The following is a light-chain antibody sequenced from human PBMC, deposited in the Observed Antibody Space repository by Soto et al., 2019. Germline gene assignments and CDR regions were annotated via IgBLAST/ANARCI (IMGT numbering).Light chain of an antibody. CDR3: CSYAGSSTLV. CDR2: EVS. J-gene: IGLJ2*01. Sequence: QSALTQPASVSGSPGQSITISCTGTSSDDGSYNLVSWYQQHPGKAPKLMLYEVSKRPSGGANRFSGSKSGNTASLTISGLQAEDEADYYCCSYAGSSTLVFGGGTQLTVL. V-gene: IGLV2-23*02. CDR1: SSDDGSYNL.